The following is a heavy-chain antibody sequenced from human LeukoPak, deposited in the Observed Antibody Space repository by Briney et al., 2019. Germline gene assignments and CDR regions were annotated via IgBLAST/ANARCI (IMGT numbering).Heavy chain of an antibody. D-gene: IGHD2-2*01. Sequence: GGSLRLSCAASGFAFTTYGMHWVRQAPGMGLEWVAFIRYDGSNKYYADSVKGRFTISRDNSKDTLYLQMDSLRAEDTAVYYCANPPVPGNIRDYWGQGTLVTVSS. CDR3: ANPPVPGNIRDY. CDR1: GFAFTTYG. J-gene: IGHJ4*02. CDR2: IRYDGSNK. V-gene: IGHV3-30*02.